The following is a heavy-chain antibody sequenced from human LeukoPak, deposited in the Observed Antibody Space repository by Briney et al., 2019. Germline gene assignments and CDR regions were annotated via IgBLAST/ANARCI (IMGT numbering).Heavy chain of an antibody. V-gene: IGHV1-69*13. CDR2: IIPIFGTA. D-gene: IGHD3-10*01. CDR3: ARAGSGSYQNWFDP. J-gene: IGHJ5*02. CDR1: GYTFTSYY. Sequence: SVKVSCKASGYTFTSYYMHWVRQAPGQGLEWMGGIIPIFGTANYAQKFQGRVTITADESTSTAYMELSSLRSEDTAVYYCARAGSGSYQNWFDPWGQGTLVTVSS.